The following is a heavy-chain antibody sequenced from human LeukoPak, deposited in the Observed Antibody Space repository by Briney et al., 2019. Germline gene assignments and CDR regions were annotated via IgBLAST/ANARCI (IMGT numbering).Heavy chain of an antibody. CDR2: IIPIFGTA. V-gene: IGHV1-69*05. CDR1: GGTFSSYA. J-gene: IGHJ6*03. CDR3: ARGTLNRGYSYGHQKYYYYYYMDV. Sequence: SVKVSCKASGGTFSSYAISWVRQAPGQGLEWMGGIIPIFGTANYAQKFQGRVTITTDESTSIAYMELSSLRSEDTAVYYCARGTLNRGYSYGHQKYYYYYYMDVWGKGTTVTVSS. D-gene: IGHD5-18*01.